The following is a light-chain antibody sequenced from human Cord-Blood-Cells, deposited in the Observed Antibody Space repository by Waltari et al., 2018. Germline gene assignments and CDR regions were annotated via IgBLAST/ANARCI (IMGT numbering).Light chain of an antibody. CDR2: EGS. J-gene: IGLJ2*01. Sequence: QSALTQPASVSGSPGQSITISCTGTSSDVGSYNLVSWYQQHPGKAPKLMIYEGSKRHSGVSKRFSGSKSGNTASLTISGLQAEDEADYYCCSYAGSVVFGGGTKLTVL. CDR1: SSDVGSYNL. V-gene: IGLV2-23*01. CDR3: CSYAGSVV.